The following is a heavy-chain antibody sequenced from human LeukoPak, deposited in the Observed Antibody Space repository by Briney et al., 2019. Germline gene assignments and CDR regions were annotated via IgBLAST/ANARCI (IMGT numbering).Heavy chain of an antibody. CDR2: ISYDGSNK. CDR1: GFTFSSYG. Sequence: PGGSLRLSCAASGFTFSSYGIHWVRQAPGKGLEWVAVISYDGSNKYYADSVKGRFTISRDNAKNSLYLQMNSLRAEDAAVYYCARYVLGGSGSPNPHYYYGMDVWGQGTTVTVSS. CDR3: ARYVLGGSGSPNPHYYYGMDV. J-gene: IGHJ6*02. V-gene: IGHV3-30*03. D-gene: IGHD3-10*01.